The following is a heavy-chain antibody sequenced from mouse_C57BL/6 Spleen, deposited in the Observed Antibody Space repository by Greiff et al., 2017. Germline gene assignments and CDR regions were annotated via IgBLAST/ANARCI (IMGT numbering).Heavy chain of an antibody. D-gene: IGHD1-1*01. CDR3: ASTPLITTVVATDY. J-gene: IGHJ2*01. CDR2: INPSNGGT. CDR1: GYTFTSYW. V-gene: IGHV1-53*01. Sequence: VKLQQPGTELVKPGASVKLSCTASGYTFTSYWMHWVKQRPGQGLEWIGNINPSNGGTNYNEKFKSKATLTVDKSSSTASMQLSIRTSEDAAVYYCASTPLITTVVATDYWGQGTTLTVSS.